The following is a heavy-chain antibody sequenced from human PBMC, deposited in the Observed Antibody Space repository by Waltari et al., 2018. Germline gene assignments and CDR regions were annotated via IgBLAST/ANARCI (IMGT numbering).Heavy chain of an antibody. CDR1: GFTFDDYA. CDR2: ITWNSGSL. Sequence: EVQLVESGGGLVQPGRSLRLSCAASGFTFDDYAMHWVRQAPGKGLEWVSGITWNSGSLGYADSVKGRFIISRDDAKNSLYLQMNSLRTEDTALYFCGKGSRGSYYIDYWGQGTLVTVSS. J-gene: IGHJ4*02. CDR3: GKGSRGSYYIDY. V-gene: IGHV3-9*01. D-gene: IGHD1-26*01.